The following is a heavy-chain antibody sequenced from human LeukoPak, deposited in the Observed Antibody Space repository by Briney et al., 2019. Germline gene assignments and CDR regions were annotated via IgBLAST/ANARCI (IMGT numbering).Heavy chain of an antibody. Sequence: ASVKVCCKAPGYTFTSCAMNWVRQAPGQGLEWMRWINTNTGNPTYAQGFTGRFVFSLDTSVSTAYLQISSLKAEDTAVYYCARAYSSSWYVVDYWGQGTLVTVSS. D-gene: IGHD6-13*01. J-gene: IGHJ4*02. V-gene: IGHV7-4-1*02. CDR1: GYTFTSCA. CDR3: ARAYSSSWYVVDY. CDR2: INTNTGNP.